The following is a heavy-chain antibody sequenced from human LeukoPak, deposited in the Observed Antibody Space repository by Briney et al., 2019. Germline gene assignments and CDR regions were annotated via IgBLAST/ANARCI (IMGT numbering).Heavy chain of an antibody. CDR1: GYTFTSYY. D-gene: IGHD6-19*01. CDR3: AAPRLWAVAGRLDY. V-gene: IGHV1-46*01. Sequence: ASVKVSCKASGYTFTSYYMHWVRQAPGQGLEWMAIINPSGGGTTYAQKFQGRVTMTEDTSTDTAYMELSSLRSEDTAVYYCAAPRLWAVAGRLDYWGQGTLVTVSS. CDR2: INPSGGGT. J-gene: IGHJ4*02.